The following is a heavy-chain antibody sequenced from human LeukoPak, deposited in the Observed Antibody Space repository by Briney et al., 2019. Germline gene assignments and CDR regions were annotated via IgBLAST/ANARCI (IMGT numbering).Heavy chain of an antibody. D-gene: IGHD4/OR15-4a*01. CDR3: ARPDYAAWFDP. V-gene: IGHV4-39*01. Sequence: PSETLSLTCNVSGDSITSGGFYWAWIRQSPGKGLEWIGNVYYSGTTQYNPSLKGRVTISMDMSKNQFSLNLNSVSVTDTAIYYCARPDYAAWFDPWGQGTLVTVSS. J-gene: IGHJ5*02. CDR2: VYYSGTT. CDR1: GDSITSGGFY.